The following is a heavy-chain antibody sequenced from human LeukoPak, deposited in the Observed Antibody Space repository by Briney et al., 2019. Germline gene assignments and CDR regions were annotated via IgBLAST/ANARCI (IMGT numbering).Heavy chain of an antibody. Sequence: ASVRVSCKASGYTFTIYGIPWVRQAPGQGLEWMGWISAYNGNTNYAQNLQGRVTMTTDTSTSTAYMELRSLRSDDTAVYYCARDLDVYARTKISHYWGQGTLVTVSS. CDR2: ISAYNGNT. D-gene: IGHD2/OR15-2a*01. CDR1: GYTFTIYG. V-gene: IGHV1-18*01. CDR3: ARDLDVYARTKISHY. J-gene: IGHJ4*02.